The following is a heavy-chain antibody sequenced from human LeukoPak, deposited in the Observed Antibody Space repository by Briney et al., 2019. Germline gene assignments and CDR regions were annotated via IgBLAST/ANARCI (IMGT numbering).Heavy chain of an antibody. CDR1: GFTFSSYS. V-gene: IGHV3-21*04. Sequence: PGGSLRLSCAASGFTFSSYSMNWVRQAPGKGLEWVSSISSSSSYIYYADSVKGRFTISRDNSKNTLYLQMNSLSAEDTAVYYCAKEGPFPNYGSGSYYFDYWGQGTLVTVSS. CDR2: ISSSSSYI. CDR3: AKEGPFPNYGSGSYYFDY. J-gene: IGHJ4*02. D-gene: IGHD3-10*01.